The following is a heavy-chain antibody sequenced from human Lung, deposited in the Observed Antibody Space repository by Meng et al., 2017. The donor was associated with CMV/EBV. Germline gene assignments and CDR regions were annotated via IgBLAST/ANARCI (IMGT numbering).Heavy chain of an antibody. Sequence: SETLSLXXTVSGDSIGRRYWGWIRQPPGKGLEWVGDISDSRKINYNASLKNRVTISLDTSRNQFSLKLDSVTTADTAVYFCARADEFCGKYYCDKVAFDVWGQGTVVXVSS. V-gene: IGHV4-59*11. CDR1: GDSIGRRY. CDR3: ARADEFCGKYYCDKVAFDV. CDR2: ISDSRKI. J-gene: IGHJ3*01. D-gene: IGHD1-26*01.